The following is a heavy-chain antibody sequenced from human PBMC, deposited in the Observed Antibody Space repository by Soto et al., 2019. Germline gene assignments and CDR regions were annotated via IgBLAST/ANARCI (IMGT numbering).Heavy chain of an antibody. CDR3: ARNYAGLGY. CDR1: GFTFSTYG. D-gene: IGHD1-7*01. CDR2: INNDGSYT. J-gene: IGHJ4*02. Sequence: GGSLRLSCAASGFTFSTYGMLWVRQAPGKGLVWVSYINNDGSYTTYADSVKVRFTISRDNAENTLYLQMNSLRAEDTAVYYCARNYAGLGYWGQGTLVTVSS. V-gene: IGHV3-74*03.